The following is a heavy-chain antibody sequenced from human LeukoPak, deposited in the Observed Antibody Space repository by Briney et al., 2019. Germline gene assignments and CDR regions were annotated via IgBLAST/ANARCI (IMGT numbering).Heavy chain of an antibody. J-gene: IGHJ4*02. CDR2: ISGSSGST. D-gene: IGHD6-19*01. CDR3: ARHCTASGCYFDF. V-gene: IGHV3-23*01. Sequence: GGSLRLSYAASGFTFSSYAMSWVRQAPGKGLEWVSGISGSSGSTYYADSVRGRFTISRDNSRNTLYLQLNSLTVADTAVYYCARHCTASGCYFDFWGQGTLVPVSS. CDR1: GFTFSSYA.